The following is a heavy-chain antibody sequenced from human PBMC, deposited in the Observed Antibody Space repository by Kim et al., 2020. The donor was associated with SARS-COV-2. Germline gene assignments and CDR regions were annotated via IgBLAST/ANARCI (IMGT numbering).Heavy chain of an antibody. D-gene: IGHD1-1*01. CDR2: INGYGSVT. J-gene: IGHJ4*02. V-gene: IGHV3-23*01. Sequence: GGSLRLSCAASGFPFSSCAMSWVRLPPGKALEWVSYINGYGSVTEYADSARGRFTISRDNSKNMLFLEMNSLRAEDTAIYYCATARQKYGRWDHWGQGTL. CDR1: GFPFSSCA. CDR3: ATARQKYGRWDH.